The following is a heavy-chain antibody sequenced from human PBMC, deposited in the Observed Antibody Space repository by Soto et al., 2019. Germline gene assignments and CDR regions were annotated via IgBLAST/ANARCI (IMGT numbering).Heavy chain of an antibody. Sequence: EVQLLESGGDLVQPGGSLRLSCAASGFTFGSYAMSWVRQAPGKGLEWVSGISGSGDSTYYADSVKGRFTISRDNSKDTLYLQMTSLRAAVTPLYYFAKDLAGTVADFYHYWGQGPLVTVSS. J-gene: IGHJ4*02. CDR3: AKDLAGTVADFYHY. D-gene: IGHD6-19*01. CDR1: GFTFGSYA. V-gene: IGHV3-23*01. CDR2: ISGSGDST.